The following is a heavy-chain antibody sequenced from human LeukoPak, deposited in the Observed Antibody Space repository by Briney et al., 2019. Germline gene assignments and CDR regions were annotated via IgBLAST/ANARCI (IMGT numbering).Heavy chain of an antibody. Sequence: PVKVSCKASGGTFSSYAISWVRQAPGQGLEWMGGIIPIFGTANYAQKFQGRVTMTRDTSTSTVYMELSGLRSEDTALYYCARIRDGYNDAYDIWGQGTMVTVSS. CDR3: ARIRDGYNDAYDI. CDR2: IIPIFGTA. CDR1: GGTFSSYA. J-gene: IGHJ3*02. D-gene: IGHD5-24*01. V-gene: IGHV1-69*05.